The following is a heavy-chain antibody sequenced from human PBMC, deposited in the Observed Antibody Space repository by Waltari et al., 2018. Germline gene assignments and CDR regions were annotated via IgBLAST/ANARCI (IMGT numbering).Heavy chain of an antibody. Sequence: EVHLVESGGGLVQPGGSLILSCAVSGFNLSDYWMTWVRQAPGKGMVWVTNLNQDCSQTFDLSSVRGRFCISGDNCRNSFYLQVTILRLEASAVYFSAGVADTLNDNWGQGTLVTVSS. CDR3: AGVADTLNDN. J-gene: IGHJ4*02. V-gene: IGHV3-7*04. CDR2: LNQDCSQT. CDR1: GFNLSDYW.